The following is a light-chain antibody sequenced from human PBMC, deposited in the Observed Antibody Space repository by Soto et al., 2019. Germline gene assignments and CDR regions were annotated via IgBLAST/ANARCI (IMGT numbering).Light chain of an antibody. J-gene: IGKJ4*01. V-gene: IGKV1-5*03. Sequence: DIQMTQSPSTLSASVGDRVTITCRASQSISSWLAWYQQKPGKAPKLLSYKASSLESVVPSRFSGSGSGTEFTLTISSLQPDDFATYYCQQYNSYSKLTFGGGTKVEIK. CDR1: QSISSW. CDR3: QQYNSYSKLT. CDR2: KAS.